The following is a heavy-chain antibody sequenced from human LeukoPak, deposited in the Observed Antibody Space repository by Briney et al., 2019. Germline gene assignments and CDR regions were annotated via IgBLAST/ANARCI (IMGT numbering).Heavy chain of an antibody. CDR2: INPNSGGT. CDR3: ARDPPRVTTWQNVDY. D-gene: IGHD4-17*01. Sequence: GASVKVSCKASGYTFTGYYMHWVRQAPGQGLEWMGRINPNSGGTNYAQKFQGRVTMTRDTSISTAYMELRRLRSDDTAVYYCARDPPRVTTWQNVDYWGQGTLVTVSS. V-gene: IGHV1-2*06. CDR1: GYTFTGYY. J-gene: IGHJ4*02.